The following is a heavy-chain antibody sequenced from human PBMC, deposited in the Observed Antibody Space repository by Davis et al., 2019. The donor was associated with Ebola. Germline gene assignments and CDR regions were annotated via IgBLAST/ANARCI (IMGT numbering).Heavy chain of an antibody. CDR1: GGSISSYY. J-gene: IGHJ3*02. D-gene: IGHD2-2*01. CDR2: INHSGST. CDR3: ARGVEEYQLLSDAFDI. V-gene: IGHV4-34*01. Sequence: MPSETLSLTCTVSGGSISSYYWSWIRQPPGKGLEWIGEINHSGSTNYNPSLKSRVTISVDTSKNQFSLKLSSVTAADTAVYYCARGVEEYQLLSDAFDIWGQGTMVTVSS.